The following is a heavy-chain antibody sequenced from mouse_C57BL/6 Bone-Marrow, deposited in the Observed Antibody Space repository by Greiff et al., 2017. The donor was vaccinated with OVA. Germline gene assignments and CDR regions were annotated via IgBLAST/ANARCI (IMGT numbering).Heavy chain of an antibody. CDR1: GYTFTSYG. CDR3: ARWLPYYAMDY. CDR2: IYPRSGNT. Sequence: VKLQQSGAELARPGASVKLSCKASGYTFTSYGISWVKQRTGQGLEWIGEIYPRSGNTYYNEKFKGKATLTADKSSSTAYMELRSLTSEDSAVYFCARWLPYYAMDYWGQGTSVTVSS. V-gene: IGHV1-81*01. D-gene: IGHD2-2*01. J-gene: IGHJ4*01.